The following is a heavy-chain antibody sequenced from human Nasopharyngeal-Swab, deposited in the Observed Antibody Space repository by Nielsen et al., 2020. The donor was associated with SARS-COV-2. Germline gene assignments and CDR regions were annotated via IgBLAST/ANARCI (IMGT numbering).Heavy chain of an antibody. J-gene: IGHJ4*02. Sequence: GGSLRLSCAASGFIFSGSSLHWVCQASGKGLEWIGRIRSRANSYATVYAASVKGRFTISRDDSKNTAYLQMNSLKTEDTAVYYCARAKDDSSGSLFDYWGQGNLVTVSS. D-gene: IGHD3-22*01. CDR1: GFIFSGSS. V-gene: IGHV3-73*01. CDR2: IRSRANSYAT. CDR3: ARAKDDSSGSLFDY.